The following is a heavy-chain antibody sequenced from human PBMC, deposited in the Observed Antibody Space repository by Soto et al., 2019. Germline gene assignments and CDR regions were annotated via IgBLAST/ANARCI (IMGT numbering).Heavy chain of an antibody. V-gene: IGHV3-33*06. CDR1: GFTFSSYG. Sequence: PGGSLRLSCAASGFTFSSYGMHWVRQAPGKGLEWVAVIWYDGSNKYYADSVKGRFTISRDNSKNTLYLQMNSLRAEDTAVYYCPNPYTDCGSTSCCADTWGQRTLVTVPS. CDR3: PNPYTDCGSTSCCADT. CDR2: IWYDGSNK. D-gene: IGHD2-2*01. J-gene: IGHJ5*02.